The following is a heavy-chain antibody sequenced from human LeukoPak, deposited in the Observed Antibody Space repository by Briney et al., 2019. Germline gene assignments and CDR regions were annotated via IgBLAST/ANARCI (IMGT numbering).Heavy chain of an antibody. Sequence: GGSLRLSCAASGFTFSSYAMSWVRQAPGKGLEWVSAISGSGGSTYYADSVKGRFPISRDNSKNTLYLQMNSLRAEDTAVYYGAKDPYNFWTGRNWFDPWGQGTLVTVSS. D-gene: IGHD3/OR15-3a*01. CDR2: ISGSGGST. J-gene: IGHJ5*02. CDR3: AKDPYNFWTGRNWFDP. V-gene: IGHV3-23*01. CDR1: GFTFSSYA.